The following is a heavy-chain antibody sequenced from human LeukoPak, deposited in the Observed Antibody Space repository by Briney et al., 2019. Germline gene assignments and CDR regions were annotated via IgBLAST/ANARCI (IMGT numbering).Heavy chain of an antibody. V-gene: IGHV3-23*01. D-gene: IGHD4-11*01. CDR3: ARGGDYSHPFDY. CDR2: ISGSGGST. Sequence: PGGSLRLSCAVSSCFFSSCAMSWVRQAPGKGLEWVSAISGSGGSTFYADSVKGRFTTSRDNSKNTLYLQMNSLRAEDTAVYYCARGGDYSHPFDYWGQGTLVTVSS. J-gene: IGHJ4*02. CDR1: SCFFSSCA.